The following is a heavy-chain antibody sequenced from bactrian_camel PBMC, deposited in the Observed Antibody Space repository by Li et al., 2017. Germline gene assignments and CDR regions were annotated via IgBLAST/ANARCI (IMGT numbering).Heavy chain of an antibody. J-gene: IGHJ4*01. CDR3: AAGGQFSACGGLYY. CDR1: GYRYDTYC. Sequence: HVQLVESGGGLVQPGGSLRLSCTAPGYRYDTYCMGWFRQAPGKAREGIAVIDSDGDTAYAESMKDRFTISVDNAKNTLYLQMNSLKSDDTATYICAAGGQFSACGGLYYWGQGTQVTVS. V-gene: IGHV3S26*01. D-gene: IGHD1*01. CDR2: IDSDGDT.